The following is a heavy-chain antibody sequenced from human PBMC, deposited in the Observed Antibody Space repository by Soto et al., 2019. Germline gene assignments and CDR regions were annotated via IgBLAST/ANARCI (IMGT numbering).Heavy chain of an antibody. CDR2: TYYRSKWYN. J-gene: IGHJ4*02. CDR1: GDSVSSNSAA. CDR3: AREITEVYTRAVAGIDY. V-gene: IGHV6-1*01. Sequence: SQTLSLTCAISGDSVSSNSAAWNWIRQSPSRGLEWLGRTYYRSKWYNDYAVSVKSRITINPDTSKNQFSLQLNSVTPEDTAVYYCAREITEVYTRAVAGIDYWGQGTLVTVSS. D-gene: IGHD6-19*01.